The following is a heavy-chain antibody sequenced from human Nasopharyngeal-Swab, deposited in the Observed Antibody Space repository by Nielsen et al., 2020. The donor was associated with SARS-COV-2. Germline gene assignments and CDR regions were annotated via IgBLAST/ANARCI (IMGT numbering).Heavy chain of an antibody. CDR2: ISWNSGSI. D-gene: IGHD4-17*01. Sequence: SLKISCAASGFTFDDYAMHWARQAPGKGLEWVSGISWNSGSIGYADSVKGRFTISRDNAKNSLYLQMNSLRAEDTALYYCARGMTTVTLWGQGTLVTVSS. CDR3: ARGMTTVTL. V-gene: IGHV3-9*01. CDR1: GFTFDDYA. J-gene: IGHJ4*02.